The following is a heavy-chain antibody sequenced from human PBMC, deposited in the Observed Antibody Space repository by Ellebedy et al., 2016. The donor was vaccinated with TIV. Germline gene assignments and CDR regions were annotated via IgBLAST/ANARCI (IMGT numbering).Heavy chain of an antibody. CDR2: ISLNSNTI. V-gene: IGHV3-9*01. J-gene: IGHJ3*02. CDR3: AAVQYWEAVFDM. Sequence: SLKISCAASGFTFDDYAMHWVRPAPGKGLEWVSSISLNSNTIGYADSVKGRFSIFRDNGKKSLSLQMNSLRAEDTAVYYCAAVQYWEAVFDMWGQGTMVTVSS. D-gene: IGHD2-8*02. CDR1: GFTFDDYA.